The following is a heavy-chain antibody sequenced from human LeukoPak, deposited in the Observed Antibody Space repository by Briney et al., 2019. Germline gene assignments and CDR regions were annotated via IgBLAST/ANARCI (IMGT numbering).Heavy chain of an antibody. CDR2: IYSGGWT. D-gene: IGHD3-10*01. V-gene: IGHV3-53*05. CDR1: GFTVNSNY. CDR3: AGTKSFGELNSWRDAFDI. J-gene: IGHJ3*02. Sequence: PGGSLRLSCAASGFTVNSNYISWIRLTPGKGLEWVSVIYSGGWTYYADSVKGRFTISRDNAKNSLYLQMNSLRAEDMALYYCAGTKSFGELNSWRDAFDIWGQGTMVTVSS.